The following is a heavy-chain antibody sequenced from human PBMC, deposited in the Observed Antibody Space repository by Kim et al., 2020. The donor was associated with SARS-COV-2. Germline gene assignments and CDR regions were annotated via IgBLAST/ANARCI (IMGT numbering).Heavy chain of an antibody. J-gene: IGHJ4*02. CDR2: IKQDGSEK. V-gene: IGHV3-7*03. Sequence: GGSLRPSCAASGFTFSSYWMSWVRQAPGKGLEWVANIKQDGSEKYYVDSVKGRFTISRDNAKNSLYLQMNSLRAEDTAVYYCATSRYSSSWYDYWGQGTLVTVSS. D-gene: IGHD6-13*01. CDR3: ATSRYSSSWYDY. CDR1: GFTFSSYW.